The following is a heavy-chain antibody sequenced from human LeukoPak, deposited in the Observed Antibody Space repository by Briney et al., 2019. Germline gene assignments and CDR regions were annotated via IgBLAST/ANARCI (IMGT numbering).Heavy chain of an antibody. Sequence: GGSLRLSCAASGFTFRTYAMNWVRQAPGRGLEWVSYITGTNSVIRYADSVQGRFTASRDNAKNSLYLQMNSLRDEDTALYYCARDASYSSGPNTFDYWGQGTLVTVSS. CDR2: ITGTNSVI. CDR1: GFTFRTYA. CDR3: ARDASYSSGPNTFDY. J-gene: IGHJ4*02. D-gene: IGHD6-19*01. V-gene: IGHV3-48*02.